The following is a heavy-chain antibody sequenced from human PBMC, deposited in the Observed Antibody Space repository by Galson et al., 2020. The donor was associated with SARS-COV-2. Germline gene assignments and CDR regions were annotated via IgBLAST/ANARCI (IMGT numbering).Heavy chain of an antibody. CDR1: GTSFSAYY. D-gene: IGHD2-15*01. V-gene: IGHV4-34*01. Sequence: SQASETLSLTCAVYGTSFSAYYWNWVRQAPGKGLEWIGEIDHSGSTNYNPSLRSRVTISVDTSQNQVSLKLTSVTAADTALYYCARRVVVAAIGYWGQGTLVTGSS. J-gene: IGHJ4*02. CDR3: ARRVVVAAIGY. CDR2: IDHSGST.